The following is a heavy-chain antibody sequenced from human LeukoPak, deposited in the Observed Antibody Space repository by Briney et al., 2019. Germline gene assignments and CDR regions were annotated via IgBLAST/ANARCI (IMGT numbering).Heavy chain of an antibody. Sequence: GGSLRLSCAASGFTFGSYWMTWVRQAPGKGLEWVANIKQAGTEKYYVDSVKGRFTISRDNAKNSLYLQMNSLRAEDTAMYSCARVRGDYYFYYWGQGTLVTVSS. CDR3: ARVRGDYYFYY. CDR1: GFTFGSYW. D-gene: IGHD3-10*01. J-gene: IGHJ4*02. CDR2: IKQAGTEK. V-gene: IGHV3-7*04.